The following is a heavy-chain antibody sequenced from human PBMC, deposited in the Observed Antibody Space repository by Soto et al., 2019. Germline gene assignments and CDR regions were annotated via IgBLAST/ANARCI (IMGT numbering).Heavy chain of an antibody. J-gene: IGHJ4*02. CDR3: ARDRRDYGDYGIDY. Sequence: QVQLVESGGGVVQPGRSLRLSCAASGFTFSSYGMHWVRQAPGKGLEWVAVIWYDGRERYYADFVKGRFTISRDNSKNTLYLQMNSLRAEDTAVYYCARDRRDYGDYGIDYWGQVTLVTVSS. D-gene: IGHD4-17*01. V-gene: IGHV3-33*01. CDR1: GFTFSSYG. CDR2: IWYDGRER.